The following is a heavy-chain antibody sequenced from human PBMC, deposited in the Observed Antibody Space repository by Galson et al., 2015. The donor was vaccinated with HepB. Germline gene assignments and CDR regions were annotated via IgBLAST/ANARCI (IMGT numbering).Heavy chain of an antibody. CDR2: IIPILGIA. D-gene: IGHD3-10*01. CDR3: AKNLPITMVRGVIMGSDAFDI. Sequence: SVKVSCKASGGTFSSYAISWVRQAPGQGLEWMGRIIPILGIANYAQKFQGRVTITADKSTSTAYMELSSLRSEDTAVYYCAKNLPITMVRGVIMGSDAFDIWGQGTMVTVSS. J-gene: IGHJ3*02. V-gene: IGHV1-69*04. CDR1: GGTFSSYA.